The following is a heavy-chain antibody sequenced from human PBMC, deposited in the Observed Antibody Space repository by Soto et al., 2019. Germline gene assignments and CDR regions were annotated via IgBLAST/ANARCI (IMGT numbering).Heavy chain of an antibody. CDR1: GASISVHSYY. D-gene: IGHD1-20*01. V-gene: IGHV4-39*01. J-gene: IGHJ5*02. Sequence: PSETLSLTCTVSGASISVHSYYWTWIRQPPGKGLEWIGSSYYSGTTYFNPSLKSRATISVDTSKNQFSLRLTSVTAADTAIYYCMWRYNWNDNYFYPWGPGALVTVSS. CDR2: SYYSGTT. CDR3: MWRYNWNDNYFYP.